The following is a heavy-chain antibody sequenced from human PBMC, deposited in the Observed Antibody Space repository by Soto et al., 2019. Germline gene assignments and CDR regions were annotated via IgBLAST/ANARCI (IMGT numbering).Heavy chain of an antibody. V-gene: IGHV1-18*01. CDR2: ISGYNGNT. J-gene: IGHJ5*02. CDR1: GYTFTSYG. CDR3: ACDAGVVGQGYNWFDP. Sequence: QVQLVQSGAEVKKPGASVKVSCKASGYTFTSYGISWVRQAPGQGLEWMGWISGYNGNTNYAQKLQGRVTMTTDTPYSTAAKGLRSLRDDGTAVSSCACDAGVVGQGYNWFDPWGQGTLFTVSS. D-gene: IGHD2-15*01.